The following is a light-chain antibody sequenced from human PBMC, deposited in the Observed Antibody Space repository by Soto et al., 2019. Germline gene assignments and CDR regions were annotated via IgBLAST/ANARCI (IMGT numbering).Light chain of an antibody. V-gene: IGLV2-11*01. CDR1: SSDVGGYNY. J-gene: IGLJ3*02. Sequence: QSVLTQPRSVSGSPGQSVTISCTGTSSDVGGYNYVSWYQQHPGKAPKLMIFDVSKRPSGVPDRFSGPKSGNTASLTISGLQAEDDADYYCCSYAGSYTWVFGGGTKLTVL. CDR3: CSYAGSYTWV. CDR2: DVS.